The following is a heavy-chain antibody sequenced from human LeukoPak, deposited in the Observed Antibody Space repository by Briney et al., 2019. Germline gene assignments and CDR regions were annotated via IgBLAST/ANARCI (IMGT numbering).Heavy chain of an antibody. CDR1: GGSISSYY. Sequence: PSETLSLTCTVSGGSISSYYWSWIRQPPGKGLEWIGYIYYSGSTNYNPSLKSRVTILVDTSKNQFSLKLSSVTAADTAVYYCARVGYGSSSGAFDIWGQGTMVTVSS. V-gene: IGHV4-59*01. J-gene: IGHJ3*02. D-gene: IGHD6-6*01. CDR3: ARVGYGSSSGAFDI. CDR2: IYYSGST.